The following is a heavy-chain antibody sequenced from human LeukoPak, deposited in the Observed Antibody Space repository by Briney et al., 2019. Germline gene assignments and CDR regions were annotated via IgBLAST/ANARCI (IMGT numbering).Heavy chain of an antibody. Sequence: ASVKVSCRASGYTFTGYYMFWLRQAPGQGLEWMGRINPNSGGTNYAQKFRGRVTMTRDTSITTAYMELSSLTSDDTAVYYCARDLPSPGISVADDYWGQGTLVTVSS. CDR1: GYTFTGYY. CDR2: INPNSGGT. D-gene: IGHD6-19*01. V-gene: IGHV1-2*06. CDR3: ARDLPSPGISVADDY. J-gene: IGHJ4*02.